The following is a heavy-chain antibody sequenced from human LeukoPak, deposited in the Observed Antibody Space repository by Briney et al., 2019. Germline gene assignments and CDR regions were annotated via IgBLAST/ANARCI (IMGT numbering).Heavy chain of an antibody. CDR3: ARDLLGGGTFDI. Sequence: GGSLRLSCAASGFTVSSNFMNWVRQAPGKGLEWVSDYADSVKGRFTISRDNSKNTLYLQMNSLRAEDTAVYYCARDLLGGGTFDIWGQGTMVTVSS. D-gene: IGHD3-16*01. J-gene: IGHJ3*02. V-gene: IGHV3-53*01. CDR1: GFTVSSNF.